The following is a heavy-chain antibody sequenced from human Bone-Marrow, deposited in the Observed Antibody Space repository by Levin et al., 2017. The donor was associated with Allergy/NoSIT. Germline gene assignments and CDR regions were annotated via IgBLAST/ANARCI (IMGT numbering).Heavy chain of an antibody. V-gene: IGHV6-1*01. CDR2: TYYRSQWYD. D-gene: IGHD3-9*01. J-gene: IGHJ4*02. Sequence: SQTLSLTCAISGDSVSSNSVAWNWIRQSPSRGLEWLGRTYYRSQWYDDYADSVKGRIIINPDTSTNQFSLQLNSVTPDDTAVYYCARDRDFDLMTGFSQYYFDYWGQGTLVTVSS. CDR1: GDSVSSNSVA. CDR3: ARDRDFDLMTGFSQYYFDY.